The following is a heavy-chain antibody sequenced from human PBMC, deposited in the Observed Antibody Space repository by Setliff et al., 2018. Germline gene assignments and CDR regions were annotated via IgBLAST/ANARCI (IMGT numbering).Heavy chain of an antibody. J-gene: IGHJ6*02. D-gene: IGHD2-15*01. Sequence: SETLSLTCAVSGYSISSGFSWVWIRQSPGKGLEWIGRILFTGTTKYNPSLRCRVTMSLDTSRNQFSLRLNSVTATDTAVYYCARHSGFCSEITCYDMAVWGQGTTVTVS. CDR2: ILFTGTT. CDR1: GYSISSGFS. CDR3: ARHSGFCSEITCYDMAV. V-gene: IGHV4-38-2*01.